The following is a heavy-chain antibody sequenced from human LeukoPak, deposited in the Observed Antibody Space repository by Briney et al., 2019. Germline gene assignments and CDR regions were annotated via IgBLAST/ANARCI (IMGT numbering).Heavy chain of an antibody. J-gene: IGHJ6*03. CDR3: ARDPRGYSGYDNYYYYMDV. CDR1: GFTFSSYS. Sequence: GGSLRLSCAASGFTFSSYSMNWVRQAPGKGLEWVSSISSSSSYIYYADSVKGRFTISRDNAKNSLYLQMNSLGAEDTAVYYCARDPRGYSGYDNYYYYMDVWGKGTTVTVSS. V-gene: IGHV3-21*01. CDR2: ISSSSSYI. D-gene: IGHD5-12*01.